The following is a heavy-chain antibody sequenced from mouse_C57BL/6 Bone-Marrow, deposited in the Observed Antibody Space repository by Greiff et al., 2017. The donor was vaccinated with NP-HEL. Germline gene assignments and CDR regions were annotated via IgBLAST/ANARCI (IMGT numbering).Heavy chain of an antibody. CDR2: IDPSDSYT. CDR1: GYTFTSYW. CDR3: ALNSSGPDY. Sequence: QVQLKQPGAELVMPGASVKLSCKASGYTFTSYWMHWVKQRPGQGLEWIGEIDPSDSYTNYNQKFKGKSTLTVDKSSSTAYMQLSSLTSEDSAIYYCALNSSGPDYWGQGTTLTVSS. J-gene: IGHJ2*01. D-gene: IGHD3-1*01. V-gene: IGHV1-69*01.